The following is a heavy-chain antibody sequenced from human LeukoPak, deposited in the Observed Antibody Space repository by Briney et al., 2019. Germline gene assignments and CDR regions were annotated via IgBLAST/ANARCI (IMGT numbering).Heavy chain of an antibody. CDR1: GFTFSSYA. CDR2: ISGSGGST. V-gene: IGHV3-23*01. CDR3: AKDRGYYDILTGYYSSTAFDY. Sequence: GGSLRLSCAASGFTFSSYAMSWVLQAPGRGLESFSAISGSGGSTYYADSVKGRFTISRDNSKNTLYLQMNSLRAEDTAVYYCAKDRGYYDILTGYYSSTAFDYWGQGTLVTVSS. D-gene: IGHD3-9*01. J-gene: IGHJ4*02.